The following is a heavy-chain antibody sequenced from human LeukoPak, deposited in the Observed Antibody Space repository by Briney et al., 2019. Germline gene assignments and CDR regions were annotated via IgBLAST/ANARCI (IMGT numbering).Heavy chain of an antibody. CDR2: ISYDGSNK. CDR1: GFTFSRYA. J-gene: IGHJ2*01. V-gene: IGHV3-30*18. CDR3: AKVGYCSSTSCYKRGYWYFDL. D-gene: IGHD2-2*02. Sequence: GGSLRLSCAASGFTFSRYAMSWVRQAPGKGLEGVAVISYDGSNKYYADSVKGRFTISRDNSKNTLYLQMNSLRAEDTAVYYCAKVGYCSSTSCYKRGYWYFDLWGRGTLVTVSS.